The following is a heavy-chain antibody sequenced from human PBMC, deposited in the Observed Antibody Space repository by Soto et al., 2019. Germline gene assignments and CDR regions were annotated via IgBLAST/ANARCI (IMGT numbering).Heavy chain of an antibody. D-gene: IGHD4-17*01. CDR1: GGTFNNCT. CDR3: ARSSGYGDSSEGLDI. CDR2: IIPIFGIT. V-gene: IGHV1-69*02. J-gene: IGHJ3*02. Sequence: QVQLVQSGAEVKKPGSSVRVSCKASGGTFNNCTISWVRQAPEQGLEWMGRIIPIFGITNYAQKFQGRVTITADKSTSTAYMELSSLRSEDTAVYYCARSSGYGDSSEGLDIWGQGTMVTVSS.